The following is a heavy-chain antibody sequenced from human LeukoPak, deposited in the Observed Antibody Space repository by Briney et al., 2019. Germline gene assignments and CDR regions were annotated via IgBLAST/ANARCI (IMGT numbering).Heavy chain of an antibody. CDR2: MSPNSGDT. CDR1: GYAFTSYD. J-gene: IGHJ4*02. D-gene: IGHD7-27*01. CDR3: ARGPPNWGYDY. Sequence: ASVKVSCKASGYAFTSYDFNWVRQATGQRPEWMGWMSPNSGDTGYAQKFQDRVTMTRNTSMSTAYMELSSLRSDDTAVYYCARGPPNWGYDYWGPGTLVTVSS. V-gene: IGHV1-8*01.